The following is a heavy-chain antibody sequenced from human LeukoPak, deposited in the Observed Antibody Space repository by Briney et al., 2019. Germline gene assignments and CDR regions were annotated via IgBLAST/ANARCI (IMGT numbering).Heavy chain of an antibody. CDR3: AKSTYTSLYCSGGSCYSADY. CDR1: GFRFSHYA. Sequence: PGGSLRLSCAASGFRFSHYAIHWVRQAPGKGLEWVSLISYNGGSKYYADSVKGRFTISRDNSKNTLYLQMNSLRAEDTAVYYCAKSTYTSLYCSGGSCYSADYWGQGTLVTVSS. V-gene: IGHV3-30-3*02. CDR2: ISYNGGSK. J-gene: IGHJ4*02. D-gene: IGHD2-15*01.